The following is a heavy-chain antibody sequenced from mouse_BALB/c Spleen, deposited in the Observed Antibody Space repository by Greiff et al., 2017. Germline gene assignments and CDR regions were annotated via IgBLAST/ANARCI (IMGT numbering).Heavy chain of an antibody. CDR1: GYTFTSYY. CDR2: IYPGNVNT. V-gene: IGHV1S56*01. J-gene: IGHJ2*01. Sequence: QVQLQQSGPELVKPGASVRISCKASGYTFTSYYIHWVKQRPGQGLEWIGWIYPGNVNTKYNEKFKGKATLTADKSSSTAYMQLSSLTSEDSAVYFCARGVLKGPSDYWGQGTTLTVSS. CDR3: ARGVLKGPSDY. D-gene: IGHD1-1*01.